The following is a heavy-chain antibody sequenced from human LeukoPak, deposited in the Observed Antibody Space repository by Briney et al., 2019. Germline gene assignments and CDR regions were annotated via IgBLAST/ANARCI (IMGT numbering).Heavy chain of an antibody. CDR1: GGSISSYY. J-gene: IGHJ4*02. D-gene: IGHD3-3*01. CDR3: ARGTYYDFWSGYYNPNYFDY. V-gene: IGHV4-59*01. CDR2: IYYSGST. Sequence: SETLSLTCTVSGGSISSYYWSWIRQPPGKGLEWIGYIYYSGSTNYNASLKSRVTISVDTSKNQFSLKLSSVTAADTAVYYCARGTYYDFWSGYYNPNYFDYWGQGTLVTVSS.